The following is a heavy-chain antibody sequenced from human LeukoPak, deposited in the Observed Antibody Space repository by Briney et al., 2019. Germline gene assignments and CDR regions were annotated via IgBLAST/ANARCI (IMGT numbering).Heavy chain of an antibody. CDR2: IYYTGST. V-gene: IGHV4-59*08. Sequence: SETLSLTCTVSGGSISRYYWSLVRQPPGEGLQWIGYIYYTGSTNHNPSLMGRLTISVDTSRNQFSLKLSPVTAADTAVYYCARSRYYYGSGNYYNAYLMDVWGQGTTVTVSS. D-gene: IGHD3-10*01. CDR3: ARSRYYYGSGNYYNAYLMDV. CDR1: GGSISRYY. J-gene: IGHJ6*02.